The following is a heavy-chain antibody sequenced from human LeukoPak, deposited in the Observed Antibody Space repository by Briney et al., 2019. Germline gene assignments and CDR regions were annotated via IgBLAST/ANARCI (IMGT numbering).Heavy chain of an antibody. Sequence: PGGSLRLSCAASGFTFSSYAMSWVRQASGKGLEWVSAISGSGGSTYYADSVKGRFTISRDNSKNTLYLQMNSLRAEDTAVYYCAPPPPQYCSGGSCPGHWGQGTLVTVSS. CDR2: ISGSGGST. CDR1: GFTFSSYA. V-gene: IGHV3-23*01. CDR3: APPPPQYCSGGSCPGH. J-gene: IGHJ4*02. D-gene: IGHD2-15*01.